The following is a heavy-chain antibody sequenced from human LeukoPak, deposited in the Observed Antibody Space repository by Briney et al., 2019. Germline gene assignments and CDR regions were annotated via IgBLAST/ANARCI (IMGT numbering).Heavy chain of an antibody. V-gene: IGHV5-51*01. CDR1: GYGFSKYW. Sequence: GESLKISCKGSGYGFSKYWIGWVRQMPGKGLEWMGIIYPGDSDTRYSPSLQGQVTMSADKSINTAYLQWSSLTASDTAIYYCARRIAVAGSGSYYGMDVWGQGTTVTVSS. CDR3: ARRIAVAGSGSYYGMDV. J-gene: IGHJ6*02. CDR2: IYPGDSDT. D-gene: IGHD6-19*01.